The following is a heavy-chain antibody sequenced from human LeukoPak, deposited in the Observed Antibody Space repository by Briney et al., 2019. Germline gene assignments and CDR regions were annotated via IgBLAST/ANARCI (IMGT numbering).Heavy chain of an antibody. CDR1: GGSFSGYY. CDR2: INHSGST. CDR3: ARDGGFLEWLLYVNWFDP. D-gene: IGHD3-3*01. V-gene: IGHV4-34*01. J-gene: IGHJ5*02. Sequence: SSETLSLTCAVYGGSFSGYYWSWIRQPPGKGLEWIGEINHSGSTNYNPSLKSRVTISVDTSKNQFSLKLSSVTAADTAVYYCARDGGFLEWLLYVNWFDPWGQGTLVTVSS.